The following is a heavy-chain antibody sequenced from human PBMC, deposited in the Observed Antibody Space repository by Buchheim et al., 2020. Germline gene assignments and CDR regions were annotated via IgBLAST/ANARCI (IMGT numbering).Heavy chain of an antibody. Sequence: QVQLQQWGAGLLKPSETLSLTCAVYGGSFSGYYWSWIRQPPGKGLEWIGEINHSGSTNYNPSLKSRVTISVDTSKNQFYLKLSSVTAADTAVYYCARKGRSGSFRNWFDPWGQGTL. CDR3: ARKGRSGSFRNWFDP. J-gene: IGHJ5*02. V-gene: IGHV4-34*01. D-gene: IGHD1-26*01. CDR1: GGSFSGYY. CDR2: INHSGST.